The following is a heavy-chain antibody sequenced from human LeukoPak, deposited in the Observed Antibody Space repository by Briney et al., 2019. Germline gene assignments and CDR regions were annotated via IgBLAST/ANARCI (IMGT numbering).Heavy chain of an antibody. CDR3: AKSASYYSTYLDY. V-gene: IGHV3-23*01. CDR2: ISGSGGST. D-gene: IGHD4-11*01. CDR1: GFTFSSYA. J-gene: IGHJ4*02. Sequence: GGSLRPSCAASGFTFSSYAMSWVRQAPGKGLEWVSVISGSGGSTYYADSVKGRFTISRDNSKNTLYLQMNSLRAEDTAVYYCAKSASYYSTYLDYWGQGTLVTVSS.